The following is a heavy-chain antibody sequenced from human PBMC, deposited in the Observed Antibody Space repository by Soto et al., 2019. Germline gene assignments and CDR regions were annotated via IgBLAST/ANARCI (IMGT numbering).Heavy chain of an antibody. J-gene: IGHJ5*02. CDR1: GGTFGSYA. CDR3: ARDQVYMVRGDNWFDP. D-gene: IGHD3-10*01. CDR2: IIPIFGTA. V-gene: IGHV1-69*13. Sequence: SVKVSCKASGGTFGSYAISWVRQAPGQGLEWMGGIIPIFGTANYAQKFQGRVTITADESTSTAYMELSSLRSEDTAVYYCARDQVYMVRGDNWFDPWGQGTLVTVSS.